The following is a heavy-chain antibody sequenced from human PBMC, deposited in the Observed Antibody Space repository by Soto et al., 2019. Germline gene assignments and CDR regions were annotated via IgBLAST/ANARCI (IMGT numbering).Heavy chain of an antibody. Sequence: ASETLSLTCTVSCGSISSSSYYWGWIRQPPGKGLEWIGSIYYSGSTYYNPSLKSRVTISVDTSKNQFSLKLSSVTAADTAVYYCARHSSNKEYYYYYYMDVWGKGTTVTVSS. V-gene: IGHV4-39*01. CDR2: IYYSGST. J-gene: IGHJ6*03. CDR3: ARHSSNKEYYYYYYMDV. D-gene: IGHD4-4*01. CDR1: CGSISSSSYY.